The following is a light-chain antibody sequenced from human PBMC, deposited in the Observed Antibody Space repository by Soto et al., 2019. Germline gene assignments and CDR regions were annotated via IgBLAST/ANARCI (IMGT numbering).Light chain of an antibody. CDR3: QQYYTTPRT. Sequence: DIVMTQSPDSLAVSLGEGASINCKSSQTILYSSNNKSYLAWYQQSPGQPPKLLIYWASTRESGVPDRFSGSGSGTDVTLTICSLQAEDVAVYYCQQYYTTPRTFGQGTKVEIK. V-gene: IGKV4-1*01. J-gene: IGKJ1*01. CDR2: WAS. CDR1: QTILYSSNNKSY.